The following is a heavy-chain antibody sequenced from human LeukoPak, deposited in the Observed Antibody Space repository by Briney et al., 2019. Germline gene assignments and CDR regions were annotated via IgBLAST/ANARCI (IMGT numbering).Heavy chain of an antibody. CDR3: ARAHVYYDFWSAGDV. CDR1: GYTFTSYG. J-gene: IGHJ6*04. D-gene: IGHD3-3*01. V-gene: IGHV1-46*01. Sequence: ASVKVSCKASGYTFTSYGISWVRQAPGQGLEWMGIINPSGGSTSYAQKFQGRVTMTRDTSTSTVYMELSSLRSEDTAVYYCARAHVYYDFWSAGDVWGKGTTVTVSS. CDR2: INPSGGST.